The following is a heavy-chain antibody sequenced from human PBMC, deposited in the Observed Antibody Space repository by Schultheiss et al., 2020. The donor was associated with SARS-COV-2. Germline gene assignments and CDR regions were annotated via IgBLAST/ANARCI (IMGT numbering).Heavy chain of an antibody. Sequence: GGSLRLSCAASGFTFSDYYMSWIRQAPGKGLEWVSSISGGSTYYADSVKGRFTISRDNSKNTLYLRMNSLRYEDTAMYYCARGVGDASTNTILNAFDIWGPGTMVTVSS. V-gene: IGHV3-69-1*01. CDR3: ARGVGDASTNTILNAFDI. CDR1: GFTFSDYY. CDR2: ISGGST. D-gene: IGHD3-3*01. J-gene: IGHJ3*02.